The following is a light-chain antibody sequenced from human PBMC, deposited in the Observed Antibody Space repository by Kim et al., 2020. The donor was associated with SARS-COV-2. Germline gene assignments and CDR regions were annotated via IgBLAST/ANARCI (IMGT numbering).Light chain of an antibody. J-gene: IGKJ4*01. CDR1: QSISNH. Sequence: DIKMTQSPSSLSASVGDRITITCRASQSISNHLNWYQHKPGRAPNVLIFAASSLQSGVPSRFSGSGSGTDFTLTISTLQPEDFATCYCQQSYITPLTFGGGTKVDIK. CDR3: QQSYITPLT. V-gene: IGKV1-39*01. CDR2: AAS.